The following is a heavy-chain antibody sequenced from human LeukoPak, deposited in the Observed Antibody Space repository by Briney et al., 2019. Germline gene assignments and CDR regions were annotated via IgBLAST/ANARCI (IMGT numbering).Heavy chain of an antibody. V-gene: IGHV3-66*02. CDR1: GFTVSSNY. CDR3: ARETPAIAVAGTNYYYYMDV. D-gene: IGHD6-19*01. J-gene: IGHJ6*03. CDR2: IYSGGST. Sequence: GGSLRLSCAASGFTVSSNYMSWVRQAPGKGLEWVSVIYSGGSTYYADSVKGRFTISRDNSKNTLYFQMNSLRAEDTAVYYCARETPAIAVAGTNYYYYMDVWGKGTTVTVSS.